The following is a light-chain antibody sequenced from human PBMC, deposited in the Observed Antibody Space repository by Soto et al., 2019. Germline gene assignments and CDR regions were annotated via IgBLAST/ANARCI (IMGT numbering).Light chain of an antibody. V-gene: IGKV3-20*01. J-gene: IGKJ1*01. CDR1: QSVSSNS. CDR3: QQYGSTPWT. Sequence: EIVLTQSPGTLSLSPGERATLSCRASQSVSSNSLAWYEQKPGQAPRLIIYGASRRAAGIPDSISGSGSGTDFTLTITRLEPEDFAVYYCQQYGSTPWTFGQGTKV. CDR2: GAS.